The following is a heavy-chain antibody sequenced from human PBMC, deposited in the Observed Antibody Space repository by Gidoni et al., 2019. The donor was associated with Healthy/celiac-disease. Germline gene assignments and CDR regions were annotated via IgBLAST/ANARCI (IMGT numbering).Heavy chain of an antibody. Sequence: QLQLQESGPGLVKPSETLSLTCTVSGGSISSSSYYWGWIRQPPGKGLEWIGSIYYSGSTYYNPSLKSRVTISVDTSKNQFSLKLSSVTTADTAVYYCASLGGGSGSYYYPLNYYYGMDVWGQGTTVTVSS. CDR3: ASLGGGSGSYYYPLNYYYGMDV. J-gene: IGHJ6*02. CDR1: GGSISSSSYY. CDR2: IYYSGST. V-gene: IGHV4-39*01. D-gene: IGHD3-10*01.